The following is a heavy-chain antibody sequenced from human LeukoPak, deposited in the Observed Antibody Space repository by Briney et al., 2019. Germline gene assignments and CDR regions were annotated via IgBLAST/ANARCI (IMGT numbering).Heavy chain of an antibody. V-gene: IGHV3-30*02. CDR1: GFTFSNYG. CDR2: IRDDGNNK. Sequence: QPRGSLRLSCAASGFTFSNYGMHWVRQAPGKGQEWVAFIRDDGNNKYYVNSVKGRFTISRDNSKNTLYLQMNSLRIEDTAVYYCAKNPKMDYYYYYMDFWGKGTTVTVSS. D-gene: IGHD2-8*01. CDR3: AKNPKMDYYYYYMDF. J-gene: IGHJ6*03.